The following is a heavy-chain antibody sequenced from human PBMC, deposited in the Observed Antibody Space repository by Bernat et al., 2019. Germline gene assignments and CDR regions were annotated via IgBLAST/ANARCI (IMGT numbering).Heavy chain of an antibody. J-gene: IGHJ3*02. V-gene: IGHV3-7*01. CDR2: IKQDGSEK. CDR1: GFTFSSYW. Sequence: EVQLVESGGGLVQPGGSLRLSCAASGFTFSSYWMSWVRQAPGKGLEWVANIKQDGSEKCYVDSVKGRFTISRDNAKTSLYLQMNSLRAEDTAVYYCASGDCSGGSCQRDAFDIWGQGTMVTVS. D-gene: IGHD2-15*01. CDR3: ASGDCSGGSCQRDAFDI.